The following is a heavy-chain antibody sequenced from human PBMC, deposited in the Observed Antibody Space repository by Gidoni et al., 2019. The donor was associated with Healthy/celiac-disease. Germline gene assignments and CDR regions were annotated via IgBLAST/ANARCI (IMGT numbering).Heavy chain of an antibody. D-gene: IGHD3-16*01. V-gene: IGHV3-21*01. Sequence: EVQLVESGGGLVKPGGSLRLSCAASGSPFSSYSMNWVRQAPGKGLEWVSSISSSSSYIYYADSVKGRFTISRDNAKNSLYLQMNSLRAEDTAVYYCAVEGAFGAVGLWSYWGQGTLVTVSS. CDR2: ISSSSSYI. J-gene: IGHJ4*02. CDR1: GSPFSSYS. CDR3: AVEGAFGAVGLWSY.